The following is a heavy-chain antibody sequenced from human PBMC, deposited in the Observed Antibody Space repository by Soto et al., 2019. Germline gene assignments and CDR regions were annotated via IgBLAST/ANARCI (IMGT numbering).Heavy chain of an antibody. CDR2: ISGSGGST. CDR3: AKLDFYDFWSGYKYYFDY. D-gene: IGHD3-3*01. CDR1: GFTFSSYA. V-gene: IGHV3-23*01. J-gene: IGHJ4*02. Sequence: GGSLRLACAASGFTFSSYAMSWVRQAPGKGLEWVSVISGSGGSTYYADSVKGRFTISRDNSKNTLYLQMNSLRAEDTAVYYFAKLDFYDFWSGYKYYFDYWGQGTLVTVSS.